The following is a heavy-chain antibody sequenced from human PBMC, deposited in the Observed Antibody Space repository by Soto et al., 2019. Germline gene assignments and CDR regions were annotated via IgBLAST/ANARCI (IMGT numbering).Heavy chain of an antibody. CDR3: AKKVNSGPGSQYFDH. D-gene: IGHD3-10*01. V-gene: IGHV3-23*01. J-gene: IGHJ4*02. Sequence: GGSLRLSCAASGFTFSSYSMSWVRQAPGKGLEWVSGFRSGGDDGTTYYADSVKGRFTISRGNSKNTLFLQMDSLRAEDTAIYYCAKKVNSGPGSQYFDHWGQGTLVTVSS. CDR1: GFTFSSYS. CDR2: FRSGGDDGTT.